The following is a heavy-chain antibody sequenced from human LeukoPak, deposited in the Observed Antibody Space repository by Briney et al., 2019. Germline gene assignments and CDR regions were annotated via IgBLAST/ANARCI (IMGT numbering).Heavy chain of an antibody. D-gene: IGHD3-22*01. V-gene: IGHV1-18*01. J-gene: IGHJ4*02. CDR3: ARVGYYYDSSGYYFFDY. CDR2: ISASNGKT. CDR1: GYTFTTYG. Sequence: ASVKVSCKASGYTFTTYGISWVRQAPGQGLGWMGWISASNGKTNYAQKVQGRVTVTTDTSTSTAYMELSSLRSEDTAVYYCARVGYYYDSSGYYFFDYWGQGTLVTVSS.